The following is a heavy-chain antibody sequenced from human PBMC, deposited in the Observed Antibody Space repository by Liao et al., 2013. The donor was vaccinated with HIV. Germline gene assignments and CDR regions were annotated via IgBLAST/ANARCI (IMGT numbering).Heavy chain of an antibody. J-gene: IGHJ3*01. V-gene: IGHV4-39*07. D-gene: IGHD7-27*01. CDR1: GDSISSSSPY. Sequence: QLQLQESGPGLVKPSETLSLTCTVSGDSISSSSPYWGWIRQPPGKGLEWIGSLYFSGSTYYNPSLKSRVSISQDTSRSQFTLKLTSVTAADTAIYYCAGSRSPRAGDNAFDVWAQGTMVTVSS. CDR3: AGSRSPRAGDNAFDV. CDR2: LYFSGST.